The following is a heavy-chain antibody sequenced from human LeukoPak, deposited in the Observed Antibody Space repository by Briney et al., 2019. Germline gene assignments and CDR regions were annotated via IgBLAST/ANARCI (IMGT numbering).Heavy chain of an antibody. Sequence: PGGSLRLSCAASGFTVSSNYMSWVRQAPGKGLEWVSVIYSGGSTYYADSVKGRFTISRDNAKNSLYLQMNSLTAEDTAVSYCATHRGGSYSAIDYWGQGTLVTVSS. CDR1: GFTVSSNY. D-gene: IGHD1-26*01. J-gene: IGHJ4*02. CDR3: ATHRGGSYSAIDY. CDR2: IYSGGST. V-gene: IGHV3-66*04.